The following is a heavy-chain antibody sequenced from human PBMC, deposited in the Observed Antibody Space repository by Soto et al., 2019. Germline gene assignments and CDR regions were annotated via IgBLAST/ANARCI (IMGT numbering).Heavy chain of an antibody. J-gene: IGHJ4*02. CDR3: ASRYCINGVCYFDY. Sequence: SETLSLTCTDSGGSVSSGSYYWSWIRQPPGKGLEWIGYINYSGGTTFSSSLKSRVTISVDTSKNQFSLKLSSVTAADTAMYYCASRYCINGVCYFDYWGQGALVTV. CDR2: INYSGGT. D-gene: IGHD2-8*01. V-gene: IGHV4-61*01. CDR1: GGSVSSGSYY.